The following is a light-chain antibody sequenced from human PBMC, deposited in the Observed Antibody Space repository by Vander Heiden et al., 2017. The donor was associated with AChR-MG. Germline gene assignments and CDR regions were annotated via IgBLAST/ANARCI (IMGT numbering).Light chain of an antibody. J-gene: IGKJ4*01. CDR3: QKSYSTPLT. Sequence: IQMTPSPSSLAASVGDGVTITGRESQSSSNYLNWYQQKPGKAPKLLIYAASSLQSGVPSRFSGSGSGTDFTLTISSLQPEDVATYYCQKSYSTPLTFGGGTKVEIK. CDR1: QSSSNY. V-gene: IGKV1-39*01. CDR2: AAS.